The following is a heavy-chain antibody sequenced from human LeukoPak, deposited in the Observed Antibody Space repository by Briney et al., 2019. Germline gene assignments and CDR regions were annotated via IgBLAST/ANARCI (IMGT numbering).Heavy chain of an antibody. CDR1: GFTFNNYA. CDR2: ISGSGGST. D-gene: IGHD1-26*01. Sequence: GGSLRLSCAASGFTFNNYAMTWVRQAPGKGLEWVSLISGSGGSTYYADSVKGRFTITRDNSKNTLYLQMNSLRAEDTAVYYCARALRIYYYFDYWGQGTLVTVSS. CDR3: ARALRIYYYFDY. V-gene: IGHV3-23*01. J-gene: IGHJ4*02.